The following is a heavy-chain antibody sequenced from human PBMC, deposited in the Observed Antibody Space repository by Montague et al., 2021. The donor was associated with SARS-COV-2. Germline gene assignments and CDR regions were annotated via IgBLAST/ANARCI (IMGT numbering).Heavy chain of an antibody. V-gene: IGHV4-39*01. D-gene: IGHD4-17*01. Sequence: SETLSLTCTVSGGSVRSSNDCWGWIRQPPVKGLEWIANFYYSGNTYYNPSLKSRVTISVDTSNNQFSLKLSSVTAADTAVYYCARGPKMYGELADYWGQGTLVTVSS. CDR3: ARGPKMYGELADY. CDR1: GGSVRSSNDC. CDR2: FYYSGNT. J-gene: IGHJ4*02.